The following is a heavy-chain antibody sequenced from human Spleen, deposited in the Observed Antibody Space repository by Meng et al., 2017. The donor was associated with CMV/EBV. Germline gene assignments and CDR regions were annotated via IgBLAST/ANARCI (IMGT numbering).Heavy chain of an antibody. CDR2: IYWNDDK. CDR1: GFSLSTSGVG. D-gene: IGHD3-22*01. Sequence: SGPTLVKPTQTLTLTCTFSGFSLSTSGVGVGWIRQPPGKALEWLALIYWNDDKRYSPSLKSRLTITKDTSKNQVVLTMTNMDPVDTATYYCAHQTRVALGYYYDSSGDAFDIWGQGTMVTVSS. J-gene: IGHJ3*02. CDR3: AHQTRVALGYYYDSSGDAFDI. V-gene: IGHV2-5*01.